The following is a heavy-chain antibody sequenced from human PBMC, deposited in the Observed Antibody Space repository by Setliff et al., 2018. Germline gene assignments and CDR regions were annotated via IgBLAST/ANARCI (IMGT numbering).Heavy chain of an antibody. Sequence: LSLTCTLPGDSISRSTYYWGWIRQSPGKGLEWIGTVDRSGNTFYNPSLKSRVTISVAASKNQFSLKLTSVSAADTAVYYCARRDSTGYYGYSFDFWGQGTLVTVSS. CDR1: GDSISRSTYY. CDR2: VDRSGNT. CDR3: ARRDSTGYYGYSFDF. D-gene: IGHD3-22*01. V-gene: IGHV4-39*01. J-gene: IGHJ4*02.